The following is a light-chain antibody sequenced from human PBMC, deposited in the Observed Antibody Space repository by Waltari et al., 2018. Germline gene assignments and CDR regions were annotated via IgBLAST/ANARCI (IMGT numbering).Light chain of an antibody. CDR1: NRNVGGNNY. Sequence: QSALTQPASVSGSPGQSITISCTGSNRNVGGNNYVSWYQQRPGKAPKLMIYDVSQRPSGVSDRFSGSKSGNTASLTISGLQAEDDADYYCCSYLGRSVVFGGGTKLTVL. CDR2: DVS. CDR3: CSYLGRSVV. V-gene: IGLV2-23*02. J-gene: IGLJ2*01.